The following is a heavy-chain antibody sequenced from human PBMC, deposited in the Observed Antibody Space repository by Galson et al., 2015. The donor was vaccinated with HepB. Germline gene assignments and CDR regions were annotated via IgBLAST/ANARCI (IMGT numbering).Heavy chain of an antibody. V-gene: IGHV3-23*01. CDR2: ISSSADGT. CDR3: ARTPSGSYDY. Sequence: SLRLSCAASGFSFSGYAMTWVRQAPGKGLEWVSFISSSADGTHYADSVKGRFTISRDNSNNTLYLQMSSLRVDDTAVYYCARTPSGSYDYWGQGTLVTVSS. CDR1: GFSFSGYA. D-gene: IGHD1-26*01. J-gene: IGHJ4*02.